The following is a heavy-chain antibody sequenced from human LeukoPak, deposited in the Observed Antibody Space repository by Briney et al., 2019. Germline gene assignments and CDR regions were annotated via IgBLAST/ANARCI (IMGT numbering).Heavy chain of an antibody. CDR3: ARVEWYAMEDAFDI. D-gene: IGHD3-3*01. J-gene: IGHJ3*02. CDR2: INSDGSGT. CDR1: GFTFSSYW. V-gene: IGHV3-74*01. Sequence: GGSLRLSCAASGFTFSSYWMHWVRQAPGKGLVWVSRINSDGSGTSYADSVKGRFTISRDNAKNTLYLQMNSLRAEDTAVYYCARVEWYAMEDAFDIWGQGTMVTVSS.